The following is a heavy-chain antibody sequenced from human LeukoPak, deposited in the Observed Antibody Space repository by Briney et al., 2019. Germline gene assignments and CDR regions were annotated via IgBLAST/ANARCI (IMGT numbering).Heavy chain of an antibody. CDR3: ARDCCVYSSGWYKKDY. D-gene: IGHD6-19*01. J-gene: IGHJ4*02. CDR1: GFTFSSYA. Sequence: GGSLRLSCAASGFTFSSYAMHWVRQAPGKGLEWVAVIRYDGSNKYYADSVKGRFAISRDNAKNSLYLQMNSLRAEDTAVYYCARDCCVYSSGWYKKDYWGQGTLVTVSS. CDR2: IRYDGSNK. V-gene: IGHV3-30*09.